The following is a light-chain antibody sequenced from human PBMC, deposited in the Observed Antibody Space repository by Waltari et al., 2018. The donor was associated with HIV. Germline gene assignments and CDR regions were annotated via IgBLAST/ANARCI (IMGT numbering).Light chain of an antibody. CDR1: SSNIGSNT. CDR2: SNT. J-gene: IGLJ2*01. V-gene: IGLV1-44*01. Sequence: QSVLTQPPSASGTPGQRVTISCSGSSSNIGSNTVNWYQQHPGTAPKLLIYSNTPRPSGVPDRFSGSKSGTSASLAISGLQSEDEADYYCAAWDDSLNGPVFGGGTKLTVL. CDR3: AAWDDSLNGPV.